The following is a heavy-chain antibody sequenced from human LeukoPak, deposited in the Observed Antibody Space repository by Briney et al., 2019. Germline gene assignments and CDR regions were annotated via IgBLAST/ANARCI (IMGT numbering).Heavy chain of an antibody. CDR3: PTRSDY. CDR1: GFTFSSYW. V-gene: IGHV3-7*03. CDR2: MKQDGSEK. J-gene: IGHJ4*02. Sequence: TGGSMRLSCAASGFTFSSYWMSWVRQAPGKGLEWVANMKQDGSEKYFVDSVKGRFTISRDNAKNSLYLQMNSLKTEDTAVYYCPTRSDYWGQGTLVTVSS.